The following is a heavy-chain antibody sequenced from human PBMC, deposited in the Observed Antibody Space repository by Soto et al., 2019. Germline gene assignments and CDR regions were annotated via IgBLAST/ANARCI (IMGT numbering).Heavy chain of an antibody. D-gene: IGHD5-12*01. V-gene: IGHV4-39*01. Sequence: PSETLSLTCTVAGGSITRRNHYWGWVRQPPGKGLEWVASIHHTGSTYYNPSLRARIRMSIDTSKNRFSLSLTSVTATDTATYFCSTYSYDDRNSGYHDFWGQGTLVTVSS. CDR2: IHHTGST. CDR1: GGSITRRNHY. CDR3: STYSYDDRNSGYHDF. J-gene: IGHJ4*02.